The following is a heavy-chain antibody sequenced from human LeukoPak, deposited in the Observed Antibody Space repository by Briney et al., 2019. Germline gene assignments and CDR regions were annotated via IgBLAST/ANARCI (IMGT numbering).Heavy chain of an antibody. CDR1: GYTFTGYY. CDR2: INPNSGGT. V-gene: IGHV1-2*02. CDR3: ARNGGRYCSGGSCYSQPYYYYYMDV. Sequence: EASVKVSCKASGYTFTGYYMHWVRQAPGQGLEWMGWINPNSGGTNYAQKFQGRVTMTRDTSISTAYMELSRLRSDDTAVYYCARNGGRYCSGGSCYSQPYYYYYMDVWGKGTTVTVSS. J-gene: IGHJ6*03. D-gene: IGHD2-15*01.